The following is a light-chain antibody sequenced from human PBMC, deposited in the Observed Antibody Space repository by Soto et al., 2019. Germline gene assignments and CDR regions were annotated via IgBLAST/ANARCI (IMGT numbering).Light chain of an antibody. CDR1: SSDVGSYNL. J-gene: IGLJ1*01. V-gene: IGLV2-23*01. CDR3: CSYAGRYV. Sequence: QSALTQPASVSGSPGQSITISCTGTSSDVGSYNLVSWYQQHPGKAPKLIIYEGSKRPSGVSDRFSASKSGNTASLTISGLQAEDEADYYCCSYAGRYVFGTGTKVTVL. CDR2: EGS.